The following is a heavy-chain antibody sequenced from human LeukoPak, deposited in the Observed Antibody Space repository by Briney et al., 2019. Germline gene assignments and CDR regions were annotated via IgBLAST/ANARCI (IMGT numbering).Heavy chain of an antibody. CDR2: INPHNGDT. CDR3: ATVRDIVVGGGPYYFDY. Sequence: AASVKVSCKASGYTFTGYYIHWVRQAPGQGLEWMGWINPHNGDTNYAQKFQGRVTMTRDTSITTAYMELSRLKSDDTAVYYCATVRDIVVGGGPYYFDYWGQGTLVTVSS. D-gene: IGHD2-15*01. CDR1: GYTFTGYY. V-gene: IGHV1-2*02. J-gene: IGHJ4*02.